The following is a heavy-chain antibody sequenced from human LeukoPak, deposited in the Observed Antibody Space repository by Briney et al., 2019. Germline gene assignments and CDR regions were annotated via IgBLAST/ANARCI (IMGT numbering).Heavy chain of an antibody. J-gene: IGHJ6*02. CDR3: AKDVEVFYVLTDFSPYGMDV. CDR1: GFTFSSFS. D-gene: IGHD2/OR15-2a*01. V-gene: IGHV3-21*04. Sequence: GGSLRLSCAASGFTFSSFSMIWVRQAPGKGLEWVSSTSSSSAYTFYAESGKGRFTISRDNAKNTLYLQMNSLRAEDTAIYYCAKDVEVFYVLTDFSPYGMDVWGQGTTVTVSS. CDR2: TSSSSAYT.